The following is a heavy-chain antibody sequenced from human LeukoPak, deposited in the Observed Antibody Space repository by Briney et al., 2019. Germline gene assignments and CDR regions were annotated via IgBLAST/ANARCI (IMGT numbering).Heavy chain of an antibody. D-gene: IGHD3-10*01. CDR2: IYYSGST. Sequence: SETLSLTCTVSGGSISSSSYYWGWIRQPPGKGLEWIGSIYYSGSTYCNPSLKSRVTISVDTSTNQFSLKLSSVTAADTAVYYCARGSNLLRTLDYWGQGILVTVSS. V-gene: IGHV4-39*01. J-gene: IGHJ4*02. CDR3: ARGSNLLRTLDY. CDR1: GGSISSSSYY.